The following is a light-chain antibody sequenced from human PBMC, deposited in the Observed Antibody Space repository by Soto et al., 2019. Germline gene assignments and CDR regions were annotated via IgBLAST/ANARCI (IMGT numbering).Light chain of an antibody. CDR2: GAS. CDR1: QSVNSN. CDR3: QQYTYWPWT. V-gene: IGKV3-15*01. Sequence: DTVMTQSPATLSVSPGERATLSCRASQSVNSNLAWYQQKSGQAPRLLIYGASTRATGIPVRFTGSGSGTEFTLTISSLQSEDSAVYYCQQYTYWPWTVGQGTKV. J-gene: IGKJ1*01.